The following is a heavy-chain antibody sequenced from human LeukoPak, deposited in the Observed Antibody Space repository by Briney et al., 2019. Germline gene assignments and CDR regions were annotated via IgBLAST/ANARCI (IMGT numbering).Heavy chain of an antibody. CDR2: IYYSGST. V-gene: IGHV4-59*01. Sequence: SETLSLTCTVSGGSISSYYWSWIRQPPGKGLEWIGYIYYSGSTNYNPSLKSRVTISVDTSKNQFSLKLSSVTAADTAVYHCAINLAVAGPRAIGFDIWGQGTMVTVSS. D-gene: IGHD6-19*01. CDR1: GGSISSYY. J-gene: IGHJ3*02. CDR3: AINLAVAGPRAIGFDI.